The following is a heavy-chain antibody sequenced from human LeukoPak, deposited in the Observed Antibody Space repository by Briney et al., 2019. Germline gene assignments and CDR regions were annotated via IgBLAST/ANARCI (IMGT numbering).Heavy chain of an antibody. J-gene: IGHJ4*02. V-gene: IGHV3-30*02. Sequence: GGSLRLSCAASGFTFSSYGMHWVRQAPGKGLEWVAFIRYDGSNKYYADSVKGRFTISRDNSKNTLYLQMNSLRAEDTAVYYCARDGYSAIDYWGQGTLVTVSS. CDR2: IRYDGSNK. CDR1: GFTFSSYG. D-gene: IGHD1-26*01. CDR3: ARDGYSAIDY.